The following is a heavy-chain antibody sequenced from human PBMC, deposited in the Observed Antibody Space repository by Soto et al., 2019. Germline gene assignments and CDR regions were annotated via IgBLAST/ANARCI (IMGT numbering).Heavy chain of an antibody. V-gene: IGHV3-33*01. Sequence: QVQLVESGGGVVQPGRSLRLSCAASGFTFSSYGMHWVRQAPGKGLGWVAVIWYDGSNKYYADSVKGRFTISRDNSNNTLYLQMNSLRAEDTALYYCTRGYISGWYSAVDIWGQGTMVTVSS. D-gene: IGHD6-19*01. J-gene: IGHJ3*02. CDR1: GFTFSSYG. CDR3: TRGYISGWYSAVDI. CDR2: IWYDGSNK.